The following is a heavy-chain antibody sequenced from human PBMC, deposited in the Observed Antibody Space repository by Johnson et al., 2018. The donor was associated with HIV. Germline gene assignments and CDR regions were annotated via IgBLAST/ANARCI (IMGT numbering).Heavy chain of an antibody. Sequence: VQLVESGGGSVQPGRSLRLSCAASGFTFDEYAMHWVRQAPGKGLEWVSGISCNRGSIGYADSVTGRFTISRDNTKNPLYLQMNSRRVEDPAVYYCAKDVNTEGVGEYDAFDIWGQGTMVTVSS. J-gene: IGHJ3*02. V-gene: IGHV3-9*01. CDR1: GFTFDEYA. D-gene: IGHD3-10*01. CDR2: ISCNRGSI. CDR3: AKDVNTEGVGEYDAFDI.